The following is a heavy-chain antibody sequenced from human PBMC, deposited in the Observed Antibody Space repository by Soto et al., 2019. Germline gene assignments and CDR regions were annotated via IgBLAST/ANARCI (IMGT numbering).Heavy chain of an antibody. J-gene: IGHJ3*02. CDR3: ATDETYRNSSFYYEVINI. CDR1: GFTFSYYW. Sequence: DVQLMESGGWWVQPGGSLRLSCAASGFTFSYYWMTWVRQAPGKGLEWVANIRRDVGEEHYVDSVKGRFSVSRDNAKESPNMQTNSLRIKNPALYYCATDETYRNSSFYYEVINISRQGTMV. D-gene: IGHD3-16*02. CDR2: IRRDVGEE. V-gene: IGHV3-7*05.